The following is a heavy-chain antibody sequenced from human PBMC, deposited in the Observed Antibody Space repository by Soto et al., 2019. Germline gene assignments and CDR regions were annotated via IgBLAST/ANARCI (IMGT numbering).Heavy chain of an antibody. J-gene: IGHJ6*02. V-gene: IGHV5-10-1*01. CDR2: IDPSDSYT. CDR3: ARLVVVPAANEDYYYGMDV. D-gene: IGHD2-2*01. Sequence: PGESLKISCEGSGYTFTYYWIGWVRQMPGKGLEWMGRIDPSDSYTNYSPSFQGHVTISADKSISTAYLQWSSLKASDTAMYYCARLVVVPAANEDYYYGMDVWGQGTTVTVSS. CDR1: GYTFTYYW.